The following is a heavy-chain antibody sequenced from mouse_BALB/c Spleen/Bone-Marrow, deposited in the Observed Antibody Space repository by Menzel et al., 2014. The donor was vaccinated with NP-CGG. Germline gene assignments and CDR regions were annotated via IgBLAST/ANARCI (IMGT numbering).Heavy chain of an antibody. CDR3: AGKEGYDGYPDY. J-gene: IGHJ2*01. Sequence: QVQLQQSGAELMKPGASVKISCKATGYTFSSYWIEWVKQRPGHGLEWIGEILPGSGSTNYNEKFKGKATFTADTSSNTAYMQLSSLTSEDSAVYYCAGKEGYDGYPDYWGQGTTLTVSS. CDR1: GYTFSSYW. V-gene: IGHV1-9*01. CDR2: ILPGSGST. D-gene: IGHD2-3*01.